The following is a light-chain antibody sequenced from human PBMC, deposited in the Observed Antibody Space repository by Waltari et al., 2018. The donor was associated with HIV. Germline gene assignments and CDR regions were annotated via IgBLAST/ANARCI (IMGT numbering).Light chain of an antibody. CDR1: QGISSY. CDR3: QQVNIYPPT. CDR2: AAS. Sequence: DIQLPQSPSFLSASVGDRVTITCRASQGISSYVAWYQHKLGKAPKLLIYAASTLHSGVPSRFSGSGSGTEFTLTISSLQSEDFATYCCQQVNIYPPTFGQGTKVEIK. J-gene: IGKJ1*01. V-gene: IGKV1-9*01.